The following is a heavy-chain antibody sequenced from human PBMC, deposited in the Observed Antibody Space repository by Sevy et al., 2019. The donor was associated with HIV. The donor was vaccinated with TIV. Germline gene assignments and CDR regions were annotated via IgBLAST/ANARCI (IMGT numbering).Heavy chain of an antibody. V-gene: IGHV3-23*01. CDR3: AREGCTKPHDY. J-gene: IGHJ4*02. CDR2: LSFGCGEI. Sequence: GGSLRLSCAGSGFTFSSYWMSWVRQAPGKGLEWVSTLSFGCGEINYADSVKGRFTISRDNSKSSVYLQMNNLRPEDTAVYYCAREGCTKPHDYWGQGTLVTVSS. CDR1: GFTFSSYW. D-gene: IGHD2-8*01.